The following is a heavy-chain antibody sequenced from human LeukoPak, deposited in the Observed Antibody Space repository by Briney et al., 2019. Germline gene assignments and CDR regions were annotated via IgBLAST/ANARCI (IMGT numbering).Heavy chain of an antibody. J-gene: IGHJ4*02. D-gene: IGHD6-19*01. V-gene: IGHV1-46*01. CDR2: INPSGGST. Sequence: GASVKVSCKASGYSFTSYYIHWVRLAPGQGLEWMGIINPSGGSTSYAQKFQGRVTMTRDMSTSTVYMELSSLRSEDTAVYYCARDEMGSSGWYAGFFDYWGQGTLVTVSS. CDR3: ARDEMGSSGWYAGFFDY. CDR1: GYSFTSYY.